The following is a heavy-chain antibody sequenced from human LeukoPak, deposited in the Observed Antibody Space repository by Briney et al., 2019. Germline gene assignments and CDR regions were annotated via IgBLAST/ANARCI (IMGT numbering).Heavy chain of an antibody. CDR2: ISYDGSNK. Sequence: GGSLRLSCAASGFTFSSYGMHWVSQAPGKGLEWVAVISYDGSNKYYRDSVKGRFTIYRDNSKNTLYLQMNSLRAEDTAVYYCAISGPAAAGTYYYYGMDVWGKGTTVTVSS. D-gene: IGHD6-13*01. CDR1: GFTFSSYG. J-gene: IGHJ6*04. V-gene: IGHV3-30*03. CDR3: AISGPAAAGTYYYYGMDV.